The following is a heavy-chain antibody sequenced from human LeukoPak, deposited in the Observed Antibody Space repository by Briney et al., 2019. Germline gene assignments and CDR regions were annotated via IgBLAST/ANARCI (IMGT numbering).Heavy chain of an antibody. V-gene: IGHV1-2*02. D-gene: IGHD5-24*01. J-gene: IGHJ4*02. CDR2: INPNSGGT. Sequence: ASVKVSCKASGYTFTGYYMHWVRQAPGQGLEWMGWINPNSGGTNYAQKFQGRVTMTRDTSISTAYMELSRLRSDDTAVYYCARSGDGYNWYFDYWGQGTLVTVSS. CDR3: ARSGDGYNWYFDY. CDR1: GYTFTGYY.